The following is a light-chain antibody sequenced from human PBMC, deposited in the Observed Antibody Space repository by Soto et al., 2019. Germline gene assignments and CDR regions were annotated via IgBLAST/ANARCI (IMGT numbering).Light chain of an antibody. J-gene: IGKJ4*01. V-gene: IGKV3-15*01. CDR2: DTS. Sequence: EVVLTQSPATLSVSPGEGVTLSRRASQGIGDTSAWYQHKPGQTPRLLIYDTSARATGVPARFSGSRSGPEFTLTINSLQSEDFAIYYCQRYNNWPLTFGGGTKVESK. CDR1: QGIGDT. CDR3: QRYNNWPLT.